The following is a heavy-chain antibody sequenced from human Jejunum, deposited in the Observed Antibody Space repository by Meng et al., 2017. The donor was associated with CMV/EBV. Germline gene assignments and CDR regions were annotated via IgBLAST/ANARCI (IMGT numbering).Heavy chain of an antibody. D-gene: IGHD6-13*01. CDR1: GFSFNDYG. Sequence: SGFSFNDYGLSWVRQAPGRGLEWVSGFRGVGGSTFYADSVEGRFSLSRDNSAVYLQMNSLRADDTAVYYCAKDGSRSSSWQWFDSWGQGTLVTVSS. V-gene: IGHV3-23*01. J-gene: IGHJ5*01. CDR2: FRGVGGST. CDR3: AKDGSRSSSWQWFDS.